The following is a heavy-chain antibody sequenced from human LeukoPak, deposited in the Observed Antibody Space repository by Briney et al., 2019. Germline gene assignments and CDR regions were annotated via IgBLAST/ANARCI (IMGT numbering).Heavy chain of an antibody. V-gene: IGHV4-59*01. J-gene: IGHJ4*02. CDR2: IYYSGST. CDR3: ARAPPPTSRGTTYYFDY. CDR1: GGSISSYY. D-gene: IGHD2/OR15-2a*01. Sequence: SETLSLTCTVSGGSISSYYWSWIRQSPGKGLEWIGYIYYSGSTNFNPSLKSRVTISVDTSKNQFSLKLSSVTAADTAVYYCARAPPPTSRGTTYYFDYWGQGTLVTVSS.